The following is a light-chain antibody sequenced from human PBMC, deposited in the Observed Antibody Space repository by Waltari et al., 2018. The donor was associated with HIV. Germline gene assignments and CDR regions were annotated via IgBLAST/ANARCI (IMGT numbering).Light chain of an antibody. CDR1: SSDVGTYDL. V-gene: IGLV2-23*02. J-gene: IGLJ3*02. CDR3: CSYRGSNTWV. Sequence: QSALTQPASVSGPPGQSITVPCTRTSSDVGTYDLVSWYQQHPGKAPKLMIYEVTKRPSGVSNRFSGSKSGNTASLTVSGLQADDEAEYYCCSYRGSNTWVFGGGTKVTVL. CDR2: EVT.